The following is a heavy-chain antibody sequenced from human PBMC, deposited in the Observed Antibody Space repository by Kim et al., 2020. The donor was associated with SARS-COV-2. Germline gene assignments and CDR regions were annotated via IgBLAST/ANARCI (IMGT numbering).Heavy chain of an antibody. V-gene: IGHV3-33*05. D-gene: IGHD3-10*01. CDR3: ARPSSSHFDF. Sequence: GGSLRLSCAASGFIFRNFGLHWVRQAPDKGLEWVAFISNDGATAIYADSVRGRFTISRDYSENKVYLQMDSLSAGDTAVYYCARPSSSHFDFWGQGTLV. CDR1: GFIFRNFG. J-gene: IGHJ4*02. CDR2: ISNDGATA.